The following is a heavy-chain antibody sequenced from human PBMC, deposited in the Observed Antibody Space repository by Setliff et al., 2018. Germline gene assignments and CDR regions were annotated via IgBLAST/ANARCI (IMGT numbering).Heavy chain of an antibody. Sequence: GSLRLSCAASGFTFSTYWMSWVRQAPGKGLEWIGYIYHAGSTYYNPSLESRVTISIDKPNKQFSLELRSLAAADTALYYCARGGGYGSGGSFHNAPFDYWGQGMLVTVSS. CDR1: GFTFSTYW. V-gene: IGHV4-4*02. CDR2: IYHAGST. CDR3: ARGGGYGSGGSFHNAPFDY. D-gene: IGHD3-10*01. J-gene: IGHJ4*02.